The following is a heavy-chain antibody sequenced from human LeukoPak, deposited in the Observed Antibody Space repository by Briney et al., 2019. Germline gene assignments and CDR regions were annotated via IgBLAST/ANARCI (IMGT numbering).Heavy chain of an antibody. CDR1: GFTFSDYY. V-gene: IGHV3-11*04. Sequence: GGSLRLSCAASGFTFSDYYMSWIRQAPGKGLEWVSYISSSGSTIYYADSVKGRFTISRDNAKNSLYLQMNSLRAEDTAVYYCARVRDFWSGFRPPFDYWGQGTLVTVSS. D-gene: IGHD3-3*01. CDR2: ISSSGSTI. CDR3: ARVRDFWSGFRPPFDY. J-gene: IGHJ4*02.